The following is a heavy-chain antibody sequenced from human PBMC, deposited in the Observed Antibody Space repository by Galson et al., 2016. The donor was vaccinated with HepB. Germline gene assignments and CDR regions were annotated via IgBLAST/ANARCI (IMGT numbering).Heavy chain of an antibody. CDR1: GGSISSGVSY. V-gene: IGHV4-31*03. J-gene: IGHJ3*02. D-gene: IGHD1-26*01. Sequence: TLSLTCTVSGGSISSGVSYWSWIRQHPGKGLEWIGYIYYDGRTYYNPSPKCRIAKSLDTSKNQFSLKLSSVTAADTAMYYCARDRGGSYFKITAFDIWGQGTMVTVSS. CDR2: IYYDGRT. CDR3: ARDRGGSYFKITAFDI.